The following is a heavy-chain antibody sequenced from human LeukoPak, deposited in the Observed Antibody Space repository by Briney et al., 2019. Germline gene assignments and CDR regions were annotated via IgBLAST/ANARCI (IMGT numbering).Heavy chain of an antibody. CDR1: GGSISSGGYY. D-gene: IGHD3-22*01. V-gene: IGHV4-31*03. CDR3: ARDYYDSSGYYYFDY. Sequence: SETLSLTCTVSGGSISSGGYYWSWIRQHPGKGLEWIGYIYYSGSTYYNPSLKGRVTISVDTSKNQFSLKLSSVTAADTAVYYCARDYYDSSGYYYFDYWGQGTLVTVS. J-gene: IGHJ4*02. CDR2: IYYSGST.